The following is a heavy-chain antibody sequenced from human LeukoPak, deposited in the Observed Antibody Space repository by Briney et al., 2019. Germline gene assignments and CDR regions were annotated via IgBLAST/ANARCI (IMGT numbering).Heavy chain of an antibody. CDR3: ARDGSTRRTVFGVVTLDY. J-gene: IGHJ4*02. D-gene: IGHD3-3*01. V-gene: IGHV7-4-1*02. Sequence: GASVKVSCKASGYTFTKYAMNWVRQAPGQGLEWMGWINTNTGNPTYAQGFTGRFVFSLDTSVSTAYLQISSLKAEDTAIYYCARDGSTRRTVFGVVTLDYWGQGALVTVSS. CDR1: GYTFTKYA. CDR2: INTNTGNP.